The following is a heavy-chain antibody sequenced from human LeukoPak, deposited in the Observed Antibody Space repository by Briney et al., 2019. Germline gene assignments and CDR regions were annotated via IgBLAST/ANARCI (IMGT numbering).Heavy chain of an antibody. Sequence: GESLKISCKGSGYSFTSYWIGWVRQMPGKGLEWMGIIYPGDSDTRYSPSFQGQVTISADKSISTAYLQWSSLKASDTAMYYCARLAVGYHAWGVIDYWGQGTLVTVSS. CDR3: ARLAVGYHAWGVIDY. CDR1: GYSFTSYW. V-gene: IGHV5-51*01. D-gene: IGHD1-26*01. CDR2: IYPGDSDT. J-gene: IGHJ4*02.